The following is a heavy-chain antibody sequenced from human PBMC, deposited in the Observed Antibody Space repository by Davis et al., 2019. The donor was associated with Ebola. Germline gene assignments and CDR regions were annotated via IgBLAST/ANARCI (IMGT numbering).Heavy chain of an antibody. J-gene: IGHJ4*02. Sequence: PGGSLRLSCAASGFTFSTYSMNWVRQAPGKGLEWVAFIRSDGSVKYYADSLKGRFTISRDYSKNTLSLQMNSLRAEDTAVYYCAKADPQQYFDYWGQGTLVTVSS. CDR1: GFTFSTYS. V-gene: IGHV3-30*02. CDR2: IRSDGSVK. CDR3: AKADPQQYFDY.